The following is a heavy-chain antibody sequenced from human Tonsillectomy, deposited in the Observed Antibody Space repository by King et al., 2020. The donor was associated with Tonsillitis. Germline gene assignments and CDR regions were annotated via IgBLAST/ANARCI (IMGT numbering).Heavy chain of an antibody. CDR1: GYTFTGHY. CDR3: ARDAAGAYVWHHWFDP. CDR2: ISPNGGDT. J-gene: IGHJ5*02. Sequence: VQLVESGAEVKKPGASVKVSCKASGYTFTGHYIHWVRQAPGQGLEWMGWISPNGGDTNYAQKFQGRVTMTRDTSISTAYMELRRLRSDDTAVYYCARDAAGAYVWHHWFDPWGQGTLVTVSS. D-gene: IGHD4-17*01. V-gene: IGHV1-2*02.